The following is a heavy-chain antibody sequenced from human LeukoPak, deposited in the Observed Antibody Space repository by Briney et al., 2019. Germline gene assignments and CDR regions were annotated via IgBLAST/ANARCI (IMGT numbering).Heavy chain of an antibody. V-gene: IGHV3-21*01. CDR1: GFTFSSYS. D-gene: IGHD3-22*01. CDR3: AKGYHDSGGSWTPSDY. Sequence: GGSLRLSCAASGFTFSSYSMNWVRQAPGKGLEWVSCISSRSTYTYYADSVKGRFTSSRDNAKNSLYLQMNSLRAEDTAVYYCAKGYHDSGGSWTPSDYWGRGTLVTVSS. J-gene: IGHJ4*02. CDR2: ISSRSTYT.